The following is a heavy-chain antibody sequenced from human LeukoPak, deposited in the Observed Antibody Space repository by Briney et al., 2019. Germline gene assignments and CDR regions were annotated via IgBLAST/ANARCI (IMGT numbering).Heavy chain of an antibody. CDR3: AGSGLRASGASLDY. J-gene: IGHJ4*02. D-gene: IGHD4-17*01. Sequence: ASVKVSCKASGYTFTGYYMHWVRQAPGQGLEWMGWINPNSGGTNYAQSFQGRVTMTRDTSISTAYMELSRLRSDDTAVYYCAGSGLRASGASLDYWGQGTLVTVSS. CDR2: INPNSGGT. CDR1: GYTFTGYY. V-gene: IGHV1-2*02.